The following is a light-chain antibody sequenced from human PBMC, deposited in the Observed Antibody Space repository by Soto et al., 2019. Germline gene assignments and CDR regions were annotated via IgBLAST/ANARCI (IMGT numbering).Light chain of an antibody. V-gene: IGLV2-14*01. J-gene: IGLJ2*01. Sequence: QSVLTQPASVSGSPGQSITISCTGTISDVGGYNYVSWYQQHPGKAPKLIISEVTDRPLGVSSRFSGSKSGNTASLTISGLQAEDEADYYCSSFTSINTVIFGGGTQLTVL. CDR2: EVT. CDR1: ISDVGGYNY. CDR3: SSFTSINTVI.